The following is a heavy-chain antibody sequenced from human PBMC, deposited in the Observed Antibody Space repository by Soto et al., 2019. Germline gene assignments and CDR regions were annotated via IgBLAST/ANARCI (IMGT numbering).Heavy chain of an antibody. D-gene: IGHD2-21*01. CDR1: GATFSSYA. J-gene: IGHJ6*02. Sequence: ASVKVSCKASGATFSSYAISWVRQAPGQGLEWMGGIIPIFGTANYAQKFQGRVTITADKSTSTAYMELSSLRSEDTAVYYCARGGLVVVSAHRYHYGKDFCGQGPTGTV. CDR2: IIPIFGTA. CDR3: ARGGLVVVSAHRYHYGKDF. V-gene: IGHV1-69*06.